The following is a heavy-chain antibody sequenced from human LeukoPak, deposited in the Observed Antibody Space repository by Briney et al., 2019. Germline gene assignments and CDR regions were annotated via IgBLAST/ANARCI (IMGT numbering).Heavy chain of an antibody. J-gene: IGHJ4*02. D-gene: IGHD6-6*01. CDR1: GFTFSVSA. Sequence: GGSLRLSCAASGFTFSVSAMYWVRQASGKGLEWVGRIRNKANNYATAYAASLKGRFTISRDDSKNTAYLQMNSLETEDTAMYYCTYTSSSGVVYWGQGTQVTVSS. V-gene: IGHV3-73*01. CDR3: TYTSSSGVVY. CDR2: IRNKANNYAT.